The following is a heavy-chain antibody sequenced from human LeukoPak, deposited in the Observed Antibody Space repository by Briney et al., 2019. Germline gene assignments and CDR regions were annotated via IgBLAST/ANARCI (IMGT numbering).Heavy chain of an antibody. J-gene: IGHJ5*02. CDR1: GYSFTSYW. D-gene: IGHD5-18*01. CDR2: IYPGDSDT. V-gene: IGHV5-51*01. Sequence: GESLKISCKGSGYSFTSYWIGWVRQMPGKGLEWMGIIYPGDSDTRYSPSFQGQVTISADKSISTAYLQWSSLKASDTAMYYCARVVDGYSYGYYPKGWFDPWGQGTLVTVSS. CDR3: ARVVDGYSYGYYPKGWFDP.